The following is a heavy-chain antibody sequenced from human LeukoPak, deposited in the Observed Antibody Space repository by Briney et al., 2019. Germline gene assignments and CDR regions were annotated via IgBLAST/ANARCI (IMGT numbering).Heavy chain of an antibody. CDR3: ASFMVVTPTPTPFDY. CDR2: IIPIFGTA. J-gene: IGHJ4*02. D-gene: IGHD4-23*01. CDR1: GGTFSSYA. Sequence: ASVKVSCKASGGTFSSYAISWLRQAPGQGLEWMGGIIPIFGTANYAQKFQGRVTITADESTSTAYMELSSLISEDTAVYYCASFMVVTPTPTPFDYWGQGTLVTVSS. V-gene: IGHV1-69*13.